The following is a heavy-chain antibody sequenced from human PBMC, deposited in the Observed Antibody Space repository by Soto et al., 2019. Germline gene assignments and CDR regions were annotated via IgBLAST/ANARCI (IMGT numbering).Heavy chain of an antibody. Sequence: PSETLSLTCTVSGGSISSGGYYWSWIRQHPGKGLEWIGYIYYSGSTYYNPSLKSRVTISVDTSKNQSSLKLSSVTAADTAVYYCARDYDKAYYGMDVWGQGTTVTVSS. J-gene: IGHJ6*02. CDR1: GGSISSGGYY. D-gene: IGHD3-9*01. CDR3: ARDYDKAYYGMDV. CDR2: IYYSGST. V-gene: IGHV4-31*03.